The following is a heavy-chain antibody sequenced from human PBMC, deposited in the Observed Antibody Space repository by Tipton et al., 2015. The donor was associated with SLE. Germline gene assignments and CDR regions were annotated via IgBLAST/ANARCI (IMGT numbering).Heavy chain of an antibody. D-gene: IGHD6-13*01. CDR2: IKQDGSEK. Sequence: SLRLSCAASGFTFSSYWMSWVRQAPGKGLEWVANIKQDGSEKYYVDSVKGRFTISRDNAKNSLYLQMNSLRAEDTAVYYCARDLSSSWYDYYYYMDVWGKGTTVTVSS. J-gene: IGHJ6*03. CDR3: ARDLSSSWYDYYYYMDV. CDR1: GFTFSSYW. V-gene: IGHV3-7*01.